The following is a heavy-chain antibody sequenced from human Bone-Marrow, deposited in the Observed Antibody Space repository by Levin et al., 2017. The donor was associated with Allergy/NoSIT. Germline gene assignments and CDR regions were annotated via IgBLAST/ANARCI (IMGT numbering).Heavy chain of an antibody. D-gene: IGHD6-13*01. CDR3: AREGSWSSTWLGNYYFDC. CDR1: GFTFSIYS. V-gene: IGHV3-21*01. CDR2: ISSSGSDM. J-gene: IGHJ4*02. Sequence: PGGSLRLSCTVSGFTFSIYSINWVRQAPGKGLEWVSSISSSGSDMYYVDSVKGRFTISRDNAKNSLTLQMNSLRGEDTAVYYCAREGSWSSTWLGNYYFDCWGQGTLVTVSS.